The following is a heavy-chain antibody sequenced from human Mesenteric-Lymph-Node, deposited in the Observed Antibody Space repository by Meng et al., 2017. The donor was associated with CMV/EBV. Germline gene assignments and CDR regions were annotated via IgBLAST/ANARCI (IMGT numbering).Heavy chain of an antibody. D-gene: IGHD5-12*01. V-gene: IGHV3-53*01. J-gene: IGHJ4*02. CDR2: IYSGGRT. CDR1: GLTISRNY. Sequence: SGLTISRNYMSWVRQAPGKGLGWVSVIYSGGRTYYADSVKGRFTISRDNSKNTLYLQMNSLRAEDTAVYYCARGRRYSGYDWSFDYWGQGTLVTVSS. CDR3: ARGRRYSGYDWSFDY.